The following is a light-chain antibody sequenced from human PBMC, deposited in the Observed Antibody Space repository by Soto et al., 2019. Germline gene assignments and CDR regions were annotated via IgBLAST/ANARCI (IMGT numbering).Light chain of an antibody. J-gene: IGKJ1*01. V-gene: IGKV3-15*01. CDR2: GAS. CDR3: QQYNNWPRT. Sequence: ETVMTQSAATLSVSPGERATLSCRASQSVSSNLAWYQQKPGQAPRLLIYGASTRVTSIPARFSGSGSGTEFTLTISSLQSEDFAVYYCQQYNNWPRTFGQGTKVEIK. CDR1: QSVSSN.